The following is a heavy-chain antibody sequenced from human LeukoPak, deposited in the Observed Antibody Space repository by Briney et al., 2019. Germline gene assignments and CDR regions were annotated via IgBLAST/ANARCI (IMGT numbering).Heavy chain of an antibody. CDR1: GGTFSSYA. J-gene: IGHJ4*02. Sequence: ASVKVSCKASGGTFSSYAISWVRQAPGQGLEWMGGIIPIFGTANYAQEFQGRVTITTDESTSTAYMELSSLRSEDTAVYYCARDWSLEPPSYYFDYWGQGTLVTVSS. CDR2: IIPIFGTA. D-gene: IGHD1-14*01. CDR3: ARDWSLEPPSYYFDY. V-gene: IGHV1-69*05.